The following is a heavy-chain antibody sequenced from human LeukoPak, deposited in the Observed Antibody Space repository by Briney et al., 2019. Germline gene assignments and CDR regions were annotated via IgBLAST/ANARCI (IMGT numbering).Heavy chain of an antibody. D-gene: IGHD7-27*01. CDR1: GFAFSSNW. CDR3: ATSLGPLTEY. CDR2: INSGGSGT. J-gene: IGHJ4*02. Sequence: GGSLRLSCAASGFAFSSNWMHWVRQTPGKGLVWVSRINSGGSGTSYAASVEGRFTISRDNAKNTLYLQMNSLKVEDTAVYYCATSLGPLTEYWGQGTLVTVSS. V-gene: IGHV3-74*01.